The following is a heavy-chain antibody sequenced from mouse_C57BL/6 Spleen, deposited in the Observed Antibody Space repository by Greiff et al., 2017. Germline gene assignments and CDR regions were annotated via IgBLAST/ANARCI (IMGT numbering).Heavy chain of an antibody. CDR1: GFSLTSYA. D-gene: IGHD1-1*01. V-gene: IGHV2-9-1*01. Sequence: QVQLKESGPGLVAPSQSLSITCTVSGFSLTSYAISWVRQPPGKGLEWLGVIWTGGGTNYNSALKSRLSISKDNSKSQVFLKMNSLQTDDTARYYCARKEIYYYGSSPYYAMDYWGQGTSVTVSS. CDR3: ARKEIYYYGSSPYYAMDY. J-gene: IGHJ4*01. CDR2: IWTGGGT.